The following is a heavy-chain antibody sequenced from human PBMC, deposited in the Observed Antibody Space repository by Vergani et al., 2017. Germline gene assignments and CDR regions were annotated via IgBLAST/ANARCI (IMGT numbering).Heavy chain of an antibody. CDR2: IYPGDSDT. D-gene: IGHD2-15*01. CDR3: ARQGGYCSGGSCYWFDP. Sequence: EVQLVQSGAEVKKPGESLKISSKCSGYIFTSYWIGWVRRMPGKGLAWMGFIYPGDSDTRYSPSFQGQVTISADKSISTAYLQWSSLKASDTAMYYCARQGGYCSGGSCYWFDPWGQGTLVTVSS. J-gene: IGHJ5*02. V-gene: IGHV5-51*01. CDR1: GYIFTSYW.